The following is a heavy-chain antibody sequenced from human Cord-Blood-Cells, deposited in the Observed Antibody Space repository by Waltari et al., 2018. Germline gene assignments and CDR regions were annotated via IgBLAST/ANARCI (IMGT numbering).Heavy chain of an antibody. CDR2: ISGSGGST. V-gene: IGHV3-23*01. Sequence: EVQLLESGGGLVQPGGSLRLSCAASGFTFSSYAMSWVRPAPGKGLEWVSAISGSGGSTYYADSVKGRFTISRDNSKNTLYLQMNSLRAEDTAVYYCAKSPRIAVAGTDAFDIWGQGTMVTVSS. J-gene: IGHJ3*02. D-gene: IGHD6-19*01. CDR1: GFTFSSYA. CDR3: AKSPRIAVAGTDAFDI.